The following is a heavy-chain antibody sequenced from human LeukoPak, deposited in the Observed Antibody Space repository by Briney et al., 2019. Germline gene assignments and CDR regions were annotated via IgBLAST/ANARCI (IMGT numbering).Heavy chain of an antibody. CDR1: GGTFSSYA. D-gene: IGHD3-3*01. CDR2: IIPIFSTA. V-gene: IGHV1-69*05. Sequence: SVKVSCKASGGTFSSYAISWVRQAPGQGLEWMGGIIPIFSTANYAQKFQGRVTITTDESTSTAYMELSSLRSEDTAVYYCARHRAFWSGYFYYYYYMDVWGKGTTVTVSS. CDR3: ARHRAFWSGYFYYYYYMDV. J-gene: IGHJ6*03.